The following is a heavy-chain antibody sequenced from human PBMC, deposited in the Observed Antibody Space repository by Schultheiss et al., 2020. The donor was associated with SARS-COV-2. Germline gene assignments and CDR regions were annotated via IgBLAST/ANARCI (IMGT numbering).Heavy chain of an antibody. J-gene: IGHJ4*02. CDR1: GFTFSGYN. V-gene: IGHV3-69-1*01. Sequence: GGSLRLSCAASGFTFSGYNMDWVRQAPGKGLEWVSSITSGGSTYYADSVKGRFTISRDNTKNSLYLQLNSLRAEDTAVYYCVSDYTSGYWGQGTLVTVSS. D-gene: IGHD4-11*01. CDR3: VSDYTSGY. CDR2: ITSGGST.